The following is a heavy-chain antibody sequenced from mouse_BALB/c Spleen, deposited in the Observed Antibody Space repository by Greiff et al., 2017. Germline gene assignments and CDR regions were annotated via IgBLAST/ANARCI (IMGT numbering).Heavy chain of an antibody. CDR1: GYAFTNYL. D-gene: IGHD2-3*01. V-gene: IGHV1-54*01. Sequence: QVQLQQSGAELVRPGTSVKESCKASGYAFTNYLIEWVKQRPGQGLEWIGVINPGSGGTNYNEKFKGKATLTADKSSSTAYMQLSSLTSDDSAVYFCAKGDGYSFAYWGQGTLVTVSA. CDR2: INPGSGGT. CDR3: AKGDGYSFAY. J-gene: IGHJ3*01.